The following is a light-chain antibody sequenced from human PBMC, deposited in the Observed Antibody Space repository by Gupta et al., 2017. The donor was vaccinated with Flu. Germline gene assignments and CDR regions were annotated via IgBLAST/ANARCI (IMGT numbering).Light chain of an antibody. CDR2: AAS. CDR1: QSIGVY. J-gene: IGKJ5*01. V-gene: IGKV1-39*01. Sequence: IQMTQSPSSLSASVGDRVTITSRASQSIGVYLNWYQQKPTKAPKLLIYAASNLQGGVPSRFSGGGSGTDFSLTISSLQPEDFATYFCQQTYRAPDTFGQGTRLEIK. CDR3: QQTYRAPDT.